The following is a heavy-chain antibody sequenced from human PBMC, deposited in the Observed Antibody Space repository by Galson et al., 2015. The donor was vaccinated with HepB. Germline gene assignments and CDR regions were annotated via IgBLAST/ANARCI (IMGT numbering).Heavy chain of an antibody. CDR2: ISYDGSNK. CDR1: GFTFSSYA. CDR3: AREELSSVMVVAMCGMGV. Sequence: SLRLSCAASGFTFSSYAMHWVRQAPGKGLEWVAVISYDGSNKYYADSVKGRFTISRDNSKNTLYLQMNSLRAEDTAVYYCAREELSSVMVVAMCGMGVWGQGTTVTVSS. J-gene: IGHJ6*02. V-gene: IGHV3-30-3*01. D-gene: IGHD2-15*01.